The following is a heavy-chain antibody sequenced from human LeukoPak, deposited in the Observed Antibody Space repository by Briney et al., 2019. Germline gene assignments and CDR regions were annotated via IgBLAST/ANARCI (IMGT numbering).Heavy chain of an antibody. J-gene: IGHJ4*02. CDR3: AKGKSSSSSSIDW. V-gene: IGHV3-23*01. Sequence: GGSLRLSCAASGLTFDTYAMSWVRQAPGRGLEWVSLISSSGGSTYYADSVKGRFTVSRDNSKNTLYLQIHSLRAEDTAVYYCAKGKSSSSSSIDWWGQGTLVTVSS. D-gene: IGHD2-2*01. CDR1: GLTFDTYA. CDR2: ISSSGGST.